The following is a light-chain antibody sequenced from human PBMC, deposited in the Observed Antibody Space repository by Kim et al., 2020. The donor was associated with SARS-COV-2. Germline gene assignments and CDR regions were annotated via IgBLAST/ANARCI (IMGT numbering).Light chain of an antibody. Sequence: VSPGEGATLSCRARQSISSNLGWYQQKPGQAPRLLISGASTRATGVPARFSGSGSGTEFTLTISTLQSEDFAVYYCQQYNSWPPYTFGQGTKLEI. CDR1: QSISSN. V-gene: IGKV3-15*01. CDR3: QQYNSWPPYT. CDR2: GAS. J-gene: IGKJ2*01.